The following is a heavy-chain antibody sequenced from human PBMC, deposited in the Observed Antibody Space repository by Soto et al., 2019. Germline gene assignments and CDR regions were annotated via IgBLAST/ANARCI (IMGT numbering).Heavy chain of an antibody. J-gene: IGHJ5*02. CDR1: GYTFTSYD. Sequence: GASVKVSCKASGYTFTSYDINWVRQATGQGLERMGWMNPNSGNTGYAQKFQGRVTMTRNTSISTAYMELSSLRSEDTAVYYCARVPARAYYYGSGSYHRFDPWGQGTLVTVSS. V-gene: IGHV1-8*01. CDR2: MNPNSGNT. D-gene: IGHD3-10*01. CDR3: ARVPARAYYYGSGSYHRFDP.